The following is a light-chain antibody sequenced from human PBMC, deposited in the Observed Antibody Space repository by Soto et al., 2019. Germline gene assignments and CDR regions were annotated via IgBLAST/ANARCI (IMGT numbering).Light chain of an antibody. V-gene: IGLV2-11*01. CDR3: CSYAGSYTHV. CDR1: SSDVGTYTY. J-gene: IGLJ1*01. CDR2: DVI. Sequence: ALTQPRSVSGSPGQSVTISCTGTSSDVGTYTYVSWYQQHPGKAPKLIIYDVIKRPSGVPDRFSGSRSGNTASLTISGLQAEDEADYYCCSYAGSYTHVFGTGTKVTVL.